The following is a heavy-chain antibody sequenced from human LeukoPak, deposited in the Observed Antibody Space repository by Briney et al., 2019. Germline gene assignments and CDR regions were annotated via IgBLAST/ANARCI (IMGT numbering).Heavy chain of an antibody. D-gene: IGHD5-18*01. CDR1: DGSFSGYY. J-gene: IGHJ4*02. V-gene: IGHV4-34*01. CDR3: VSPRGFSYGYFDY. Sequence: SETLSLTCGVYDGSFSGYYWSWIRQPPGKGLEWIGSIYYNPSLKSRVTISEDTSKNQFSLTLGSVSATDTAVYYCVSPRGFSYGYFDYWGQGTLVTVSS. CDR2: SI.